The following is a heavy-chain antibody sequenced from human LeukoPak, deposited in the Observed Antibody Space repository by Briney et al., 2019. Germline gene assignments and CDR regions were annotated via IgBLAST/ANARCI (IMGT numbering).Heavy chain of an antibody. V-gene: IGHV1-2*02. Sequence: ASVKVSCKASGYSFIGYHMHWVRQAPGQGLEWMGWTNPNTGGTKYAQKFQGRVTMTRDTSISTAYMELSSPRSDDTAVYFCASVEMATIGFEHWGQGTLVTVSS. CDR2: TNPNTGGT. CDR3: ASVEMATIGFEH. CDR1: GYSFIGYH. D-gene: IGHD5-12*01. J-gene: IGHJ4*02.